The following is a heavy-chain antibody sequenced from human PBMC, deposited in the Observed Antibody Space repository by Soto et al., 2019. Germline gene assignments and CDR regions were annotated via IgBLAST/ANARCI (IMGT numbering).Heavy chain of an antibody. D-gene: IGHD1-26*01. CDR2: IKQDGSEK. V-gene: IGHV3-7*01. CDR1: GFTFSSYW. CDR3: ARRGATLRTRNWFDP. J-gene: IGHJ5*02. Sequence: GSLRLSCAASGFTFSSYWMSWVRQAPGKGLEWVANIKQDGSEKYYVDSVKGRFTISRDNAKNSLYLQMNSLRAEDTAVYYCARRGATLRTRNWFDPWGQGTLVTVSS.